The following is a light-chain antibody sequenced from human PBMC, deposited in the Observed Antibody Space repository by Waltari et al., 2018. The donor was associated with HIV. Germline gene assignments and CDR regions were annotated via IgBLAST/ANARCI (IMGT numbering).Light chain of an antibody. CDR3: AVWDDSLKGRV. CDR1: NSNIGTNT. V-gene: IGLV1-44*01. CDR2: SNN. Sequence: QSVLTQPPSATGTPGKRVSVPCSGCNSNIGTNTFNWYQHLPGTSPKLLIYSNNQRPSGVPARFSGSRSGTSASLAISGLQSEDEADYYCAVWDDSLKGRVFGTGTKVTVL. J-gene: IGLJ1*01.